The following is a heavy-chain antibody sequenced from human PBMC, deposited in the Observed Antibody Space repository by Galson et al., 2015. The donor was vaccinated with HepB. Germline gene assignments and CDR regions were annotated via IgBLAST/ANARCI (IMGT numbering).Heavy chain of an antibody. D-gene: IGHD1-26*01. CDR2: ISGSGGST. CDR3: ANLGAFGSYHYGDAFDI. CDR1: GFTFSSYA. V-gene: IGHV3-23*01. J-gene: IGHJ3*02. Sequence: SLRLSCAASGFTFSSYAMSWVRQAPGKGLEWVSAISGSGGSTYYADSVKGRFTISRDNSKNTLYLQMNSLRAEDTAVYYCANLGAFGSYHYGDAFDIWGQGTMVTVSS.